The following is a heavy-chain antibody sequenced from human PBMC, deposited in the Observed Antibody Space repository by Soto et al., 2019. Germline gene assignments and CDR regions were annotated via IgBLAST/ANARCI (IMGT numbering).Heavy chain of an antibody. CDR2: IIPNLGIA. V-gene: IGHV1-69*08. J-gene: IGHJ4*02. D-gene: IGHD3-9*01. CDR3: ARDLYDDILTGYYIDY. CDR1: GGTFSSYT. Sequence: QVQLVQSGAAVKKPGSSVKVSCKASGGTFSSYTISWVRQAPGQGLEWMGRIIPNLGIANYAQKFQGRVTITADKSTSTAYMELSSLRSEDTAVYYCARDLYDDILTGYYIDYWGQGTLVTVSS.